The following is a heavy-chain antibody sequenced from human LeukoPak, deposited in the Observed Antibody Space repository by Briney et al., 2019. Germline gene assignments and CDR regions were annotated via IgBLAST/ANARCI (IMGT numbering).Heavy chain of an antibody. CDR1: GYTFTGYY. J-gene: IGHJ5*02. D-gene: IGHD2-15*01. Sequence: ASVKVSCKASGYTFTGYYMHWVRQAPGQGLEWMGWINPNSGGTNYAQKFQGRVTMTRDTSISTAYMELSRLRSDDTAVYYCARTPGYCSGGSCYSPFLFDPWGQGTLVTVSS. V-gene: IGHV1-2*02. CDR2: INPNSGGT. CDR3: ARTPGYCSGGSCYSPFLFDP.